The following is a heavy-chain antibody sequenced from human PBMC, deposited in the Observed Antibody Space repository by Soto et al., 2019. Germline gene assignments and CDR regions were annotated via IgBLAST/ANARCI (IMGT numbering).Heavy chain of an antibody. Sequence: GASVKVSCKASGYTFTSYAMHWVRQAPGQRLEWMGWINAGNVNTKYSQKFQGRVTITRDTSASTAYMELSSLRSEDTAVYYCARDPGGYYPQYFQHWGQGTQVTVSS. CDR3: ARDPGGYYPQYFQH. V-gene: IGHV1-3*01. D-gene: IGHD3-22*01. CDR2: INAGNVNT. J-gene: IGHJ1*01. CDR1: GYTFTSYA.